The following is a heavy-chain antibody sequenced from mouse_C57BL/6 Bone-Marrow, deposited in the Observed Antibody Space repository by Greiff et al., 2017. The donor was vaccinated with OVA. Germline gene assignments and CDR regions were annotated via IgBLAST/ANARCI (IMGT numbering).Heavy chain of an antibody. CDR1: GFTFSSYA. CDR2: ISDGGSYT. J-gene: IGHJ3*01. V-gene: IGHV5-4*03. D-gene: IGHD2-2*01. CDR3: ARVAGVTTAWVAY. Sequence: EVKLMESGGGLVKPGGSLKLSCAASGFTFSSYAMSWVRQTPEKRLEWVATISDGGSYTYYPDNVKGRFTISRDNAKNNLYLQMSHLKSEDTAMYYCARVAGVTTAWVAYGGQGTLVTVSA.